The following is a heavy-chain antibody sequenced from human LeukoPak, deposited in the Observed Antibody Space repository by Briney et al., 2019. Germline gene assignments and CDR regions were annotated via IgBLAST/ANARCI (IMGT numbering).Heavy chain of an antibody. CDR2: VSGSGSST. D-gene: IGHD1-26*01. CDR1: AFTFSTYA. J-gene: IGHJ4*02. CDR3: VKDLGRYRNNCFDY. V-gene: IGHV3-23*01. Sequence: GGSLRLSRAASAFTFSTYAMTWVRQAPGKGLEWVSAVSGSGSSTYYADSVKGRFTISRDDSKNTLYLQMNSLRAEDTAVYYCVKDLGRYRNNCFDYWGQGTLVTVSS.